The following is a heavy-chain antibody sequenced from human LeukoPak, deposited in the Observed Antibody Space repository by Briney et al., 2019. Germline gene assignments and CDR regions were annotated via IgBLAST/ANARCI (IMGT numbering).Heavy chain of an antibody. D-gene: IGHD2-15*01. Sequence: SETLSLTCAVYGGSFSGYYWSWIRQPPGKGLEWIGEINHSGSTNYNPSLKTRVTISVDTSKNQFSLRLSSVTAADTAVYFCARDSRYCSGGNCHLRFDYWGQGILVTVSS. V-gene: IGHV4-34*01. J-gene: IGHJ4*02. CDR1: GGSFSGYY. CDR2: INHSGST. CDR3: ARDSRYCSGGNCHLRFDY.